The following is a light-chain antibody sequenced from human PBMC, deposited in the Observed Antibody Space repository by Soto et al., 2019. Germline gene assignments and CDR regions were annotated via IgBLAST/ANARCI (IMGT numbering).Light chain of an antibody. CDR3: CSYAGSSTPVL. CDR1: SSDVGSYNL. V-gene: IGLV2-23*01. Sequence: QSVLTQPASVSGSPGQSITISCTGTSSDVGSYNLVSWYQQYPGKAPKLMIYEDTKRPSGVSNRFSGSKSGNTASLTISGLQAEDEADYYCCSYAGSSTPVLFGGGTKLTVL. CDR2: EDT. J-gene: IGLJ2*01.